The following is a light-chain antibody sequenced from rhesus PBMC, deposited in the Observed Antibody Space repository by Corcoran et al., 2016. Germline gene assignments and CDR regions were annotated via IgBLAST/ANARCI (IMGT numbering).Light chain of an antibody. Sequence: DIQMSQSPSSLSASVGDKVTITCRASQGISNALAWYQQKPGKAPKLLIFAASSLESGVPSRFSGSRSGTDFTLHISSLQPEDFATYYCQQGYSTPFTFGPGTKLDIK. J-gene: IGKJ3*01. CDR2: AAS. V-gene: IGKV1-33*02. CDR1: QGISNA. CDR3: QQGYSTPFT.